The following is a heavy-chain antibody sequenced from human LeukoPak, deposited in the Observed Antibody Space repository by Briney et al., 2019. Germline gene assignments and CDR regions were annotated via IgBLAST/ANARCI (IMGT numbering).Heavy chain of an antibody. V-gene: IGHV1-2*02. D-gene: IGHD2-15*01. CDR1: GYTFTGYY. J-gene: IGHJ4*02. CDR2: INPNSGGT. CDR3: ARNSQKLKVVVAATPFDY. Sequence: GASVKVSCKASGYTFTGYYMHWVRQAPGQGLEWMGWINPNSGGTNYAQKFQGRVTMTRDTSISTAYMELSRLRSDDTAVYYCARNSQKLKVVVAATPFDYWGQGTLVTVSS.